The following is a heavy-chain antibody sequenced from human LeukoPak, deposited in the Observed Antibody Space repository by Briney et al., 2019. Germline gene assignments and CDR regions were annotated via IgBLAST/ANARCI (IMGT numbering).Heavy chain of an antibody. CDR3: ARLGCSTSCLLDY. CDR1: GYGFTSYW. D-gene: IGHD2-2*01. V-gene: IGHV5-51*01. J-gene: IGHJ4*02. CDR2: IYPGDSDT. Sequence: GESLQISCKGSGYGFTSYWIGCVRRMPGKFLEWMGIIYPGDSDTRYSPSFQGQVTISADKSISTAYLQWSSLKASDTAMYYCARLGCSTSCLLDYWGQGTLVTVSS.